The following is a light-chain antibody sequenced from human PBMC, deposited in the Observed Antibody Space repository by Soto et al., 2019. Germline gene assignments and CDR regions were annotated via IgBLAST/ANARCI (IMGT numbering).Light chain of an antibody. J-gene: IGLJ1*01. CDR2: EVS. CDR1: SSDVGLYDY. Sequence: QSVLTXPASVTGSPGQSITISCTGTSSDVGLYDYVSWYQQYPGKVPKLIIYEVSNRPSGISDRFSGSKSGNTASLTISRLQSEDEADYYCCSYTSSDTYVFGTGTKVTVL. CDR3: CSYTSSDTYV. V-gene: IGLV2-14*01.